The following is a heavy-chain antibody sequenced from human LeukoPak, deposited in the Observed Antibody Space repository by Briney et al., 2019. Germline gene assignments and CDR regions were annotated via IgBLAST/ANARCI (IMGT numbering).Heavy chain of an antibody. CDR3: AGAYYYGSGSYLTFDY. Sequence: SETLSLTCTVSGDSITSYYWSWVRQPPGKGLEWIGRIYTSGSTNYNPSLKSRVTMSVDTSKNQFSLKLSSVTAADTAVYYCAGAYYYGSGSYLTFDYWGQGTLVTVSS. D-gene: IGHD3-10*01. CDR1: GDSITSYY. J-gene: IGHJ4*02. CDR2: IYTSGST. V-gene: IGHV4-4*07.